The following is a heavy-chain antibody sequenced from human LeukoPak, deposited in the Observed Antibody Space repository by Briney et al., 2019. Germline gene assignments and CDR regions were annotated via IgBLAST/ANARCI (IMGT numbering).Heavy chain of an antibody. CDR2: IYYSGST. CDR3: ARGYMGWFDP. D-gene: IGHD5-24*01. V-gene: IGHV4-39*07. J-gene: IGHJ5*02. Sequence: SETLSLTCTVSGGSVSSSSYYWGWIRQPPGKGLEWIGSIYYSGSTYYNPSLKSRVTISVDTSKNQFSLKLSSVTAADTAVYYCARGYMGWFDPWGQGTLVTVSS. CDR1: GGSVSSSSYY.